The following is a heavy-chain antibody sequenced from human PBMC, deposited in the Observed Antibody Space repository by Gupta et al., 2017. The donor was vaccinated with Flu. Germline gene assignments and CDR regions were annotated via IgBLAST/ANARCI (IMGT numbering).Heavy chain of an antibody. CDR3: ARGVTLRYFDWLLPPDYYYYGMDV. CDR1: GGTFSSYA. D-gene: IGHD3-9*01. V-gene: IGHV1-69*01. J-gene: IGHJ6*02. CDR2: IIPIFGTA. Sequence: QVQLVQSGAEVKKPGSSVKVSCKASGGTFSSYAISWVRQAPGQGLEWMGGIIPIFGTANYAQKFQGRVTITADESTSTAYMELSSLRSEDTAVYYCARGVTLRYFDWLLPPDYYYYGMDVWGQGTTVTVSS.